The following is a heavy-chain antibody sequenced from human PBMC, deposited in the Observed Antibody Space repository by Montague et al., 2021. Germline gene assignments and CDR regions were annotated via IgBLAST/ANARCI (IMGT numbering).Heavy chain of an antibody. D-gene: IGHD5-12*01. CDR1: GGSFSGYS. Sequence: SETLSLTCTVYGGSFSGYSWNWIRQSPGKGLEWIGEISHNGSTSYNPSLKSRVTMSVDTSKKQFSLNLNSVTAADTAVYYLARGLYVAVLIVATGSFDAWGQGNLVTVSS. CDR3: ARGLYVAVLIVATGSFDA. V-gene: IGHV4-34*01. CDR2: ISHNGST. J-gene: IGHJ5*02.